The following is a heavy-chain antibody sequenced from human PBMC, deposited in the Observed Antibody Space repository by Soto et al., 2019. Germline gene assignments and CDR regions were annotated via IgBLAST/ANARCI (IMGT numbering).Heavy chain of an antibody. CDR3: ARGYGDYHYYYYYMDV. J-gene: IGHJ6*03. D-gene: IGHD4-17*01. CDR1: GFTFSSYS. CDR2: ISSSSSYI. Sequence: EVQLVESGGGLVKPGGSLRLSCAASGFTFSSYSMNWVRQAPGKGLEWVSSISSSSSYIYYADSVKGRFTISRDNAKKSLYLQMNSLRAEDTAVYYCARGYGDYHYYYYYMDVWGKGTTVTVSS. V-gene: IGHV3-21*01.